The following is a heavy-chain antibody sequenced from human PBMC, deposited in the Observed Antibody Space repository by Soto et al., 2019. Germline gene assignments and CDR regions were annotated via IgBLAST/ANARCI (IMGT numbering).Heavy chain of an antibody. CDR3: AREGGAVAGRGNYYSYYGRDV. CDR2: ISAYNGNT. D-gene: IGHD6-19*01. Sequence: GASVKVSCKASGYNFTSYGIRWVRHAPGQGLEWMGWISAYNGNTNYAQKLQGRVTMNKDTSKSTAYMELRSLRYNYTAVYYCAREGGAVAGRGNYYSYYGRDVWGQGTTVTVS. V-gene: IGHV1-18*01. CDR1: GYNFTSYG. J-gene: IGHJ6*02.